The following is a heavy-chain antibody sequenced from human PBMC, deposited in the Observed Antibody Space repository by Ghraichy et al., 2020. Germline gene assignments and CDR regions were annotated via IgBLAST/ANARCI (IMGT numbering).Heavy chain of an antibody. CDR3: ATRPGIAVAGTNAY. V-gene: IGHV3-23*01. J-gene: IGHJ4*02. D-gene: IGHD6-19*01. Sequence: GGSLRLSCAASGFTFSSYAMSWVRQAPGKGLEWVSAISGSGGSTYYADSVKGRFTISRDNSKNTLYLQMNSLRAEDTAVYYCATRPGIAVAGTNAYWGQGTLVTVSS. CDR1: GFTFSSYA. CDR2: ISGSGGST.